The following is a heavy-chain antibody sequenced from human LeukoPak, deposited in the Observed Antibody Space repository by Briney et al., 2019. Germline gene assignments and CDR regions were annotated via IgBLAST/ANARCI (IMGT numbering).Heavy chain of an antibody. CDR3: AKGDYYYDSSGYYLRGYFDY. D-gene: IGHD3-22*01. Sequence: GGSLRLSCVASAFNFSDYCMNWVRQAPGKGLEWVSVISGSGDDTDYADSVKGRFTISRDNSKNTLYLQMNSLRAEDTAVYYCAKGDYYYDSSGYYLRGYFDYWGQGTLVTVSS. V-gene: IGHV3-23*01. CDR2: ISGSGDDT. CDR1: AFNFSDYC. J-gene: IGHJ4*02.